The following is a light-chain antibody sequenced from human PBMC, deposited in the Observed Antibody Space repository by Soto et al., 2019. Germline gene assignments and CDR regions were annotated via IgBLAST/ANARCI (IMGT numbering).Light chain of an antibody. CDR3: QQYNNWQT. CDR1: QSVSSN. CDR2: GAS. J-gene: IGKJ5*01. V-gene: IGKV3-15*01. Sequence: EIVLTQSPGTLSLSPGERDTLSCRASQSVSSNLAWYQQKPGQAPRLLIYGASTRATGIPARFSGSGSGTEFTLTISSLQSEDFAVYYCQQYNNWQTFGQGTRLEIK.